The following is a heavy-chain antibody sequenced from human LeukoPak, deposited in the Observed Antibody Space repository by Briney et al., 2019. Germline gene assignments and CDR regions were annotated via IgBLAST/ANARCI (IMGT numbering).Heavy chain of an antibody. V-gene: IGHV4-39*01. CDR2: IYYSGSP. J-gene: IGHJ1*01. D-gene: IGHD2-2*02. CDR1: GGSISSSSYY. CDR3: ASPWGYCSSTSCYRGYFQH. Sequence: SETLSLTCTVSGGSISSSSYYWGWIRQPPGKGLEWIGSIYYSGSPYYNPSLKSRLTISVDTSKNQFSLKLSSVTAADTAVYYCASPWGYCSSTSCYRGYFQHWGQGTLVTVSS.